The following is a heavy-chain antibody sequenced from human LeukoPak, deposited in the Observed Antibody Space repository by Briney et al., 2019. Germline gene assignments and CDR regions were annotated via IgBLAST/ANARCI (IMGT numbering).Heavy chain of an antibody. D-gene: IGHD3-10*01. V-gene: IGHV6-1*01. CDR1: GDSVSSNSAA. CDR2: TYYRSKWYN. J-gene: IGHJ4*02. CDR3: ARFLHFGVISDGFDY. Sequence: SQTLSLTCAVSGDSVSSNSAAWNWIRQSPSRGLEWLGRTYYRSKWYNDYAVSVKSRITINPDTSKNQFSLQLNSVTPDDTAVYYCARFLHFGVISDGFDYWGQGTLVTVSS.